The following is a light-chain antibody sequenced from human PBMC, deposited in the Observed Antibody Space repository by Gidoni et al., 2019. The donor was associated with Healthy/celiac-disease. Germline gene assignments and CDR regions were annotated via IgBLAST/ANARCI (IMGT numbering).Light chain of an antibody. CDR2: DVS. CDR3: SSDTSSSTLGVV. Sequence: QSALTQPASVSGSPGQSLTISCTGTSSYVGGFNYVSWYQQHPGKAPKRMIYDVSNRPSGVAKRFSGSKAGNTDALTISGLQAEDEADYYCSSDTSSSTLGVVFGGGTKRTVL. J-gene: IGLJ2*01. V-gene: IGLV2-14*01. CDR1: SSYVGGFNY.